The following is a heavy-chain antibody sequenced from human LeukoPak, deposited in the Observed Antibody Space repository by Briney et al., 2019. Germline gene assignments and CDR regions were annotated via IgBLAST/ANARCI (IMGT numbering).Heavy chain of an antibody. CDR1: GGSISSGSYY. CDR3: ARHSSIAARFDY. J-gene: IGHJ4*02. V-gene: IGHV4-61*01. Sequence: SETLSLTCTVSGGSISSGSYYWSWIRQPPGKGLEWIGYIYYSGSTNYNPSLKSRVTISVDTSKNQFSLKLSSVTAAGTAVYYCARHSSIAARFDYWGQGTLVTVSS. D-gene: IGHD6-6*01. CDR2: IYYSGST.